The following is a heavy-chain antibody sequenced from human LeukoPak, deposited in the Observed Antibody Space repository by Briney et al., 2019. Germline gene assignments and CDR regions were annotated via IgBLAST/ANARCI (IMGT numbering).Heavy chain of an antibody. CDR2: MNPNSGNT. CDR1: GYTFTSYD. V-gene: IGHV1-8*01. Sequence: GASVKVSCKASGYTFTSYDINWVRQATGQGLEWMGWMNPNSGNTGYAQKFQGRVTMTRNTSISTAYMELSGLRSEDTAVYYCVIGSGWINFDYWGQGTLVTVSS. D-gene: IGHD6-19*01. CDR3: VIGSGWINFDY. J-gene: IGHJ4*02.